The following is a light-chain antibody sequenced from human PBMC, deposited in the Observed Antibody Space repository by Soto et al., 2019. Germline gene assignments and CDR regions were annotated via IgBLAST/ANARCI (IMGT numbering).Light chain of an antibody. CDR3: QQSYSSSWT. Sequence: DIQLTQSPSSLSASVGDRVTISCRASQSISNSLNWYQKKPGKAPKLLIFRTSGVHSGVPSRFSGSGSGTDFILTISSLQREDVATYYCQQSYSSSWTFGQGTKVEIK. J-gene: IGKJ1*01. CDR2: RTS. CDR1: QSISNS. V-gene: IGKV1-39*01.